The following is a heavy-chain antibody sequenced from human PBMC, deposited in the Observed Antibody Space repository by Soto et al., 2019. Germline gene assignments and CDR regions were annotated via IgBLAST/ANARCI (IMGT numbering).Heavy chain of an antibody. CDR3: ARAMTGNGGPGWFDP. Sequence: QVQLRESGPGLVKPSETLSLTGTVSGGYITAYYWSWLRQSPGRGLEWIGYIYHTGTGDYNPSLASRATNSPHTSTHPFPLTLRSVTAADAAGYYCARAMTGNGGPGWFDPWGQAALVTVSS. CDR1: GGYITAYY. J-gene: IGHJ5*02. CDR2: IYHTGTG. D-gene: IGHD4-17*01. V-gene: IGHV4-59*01.